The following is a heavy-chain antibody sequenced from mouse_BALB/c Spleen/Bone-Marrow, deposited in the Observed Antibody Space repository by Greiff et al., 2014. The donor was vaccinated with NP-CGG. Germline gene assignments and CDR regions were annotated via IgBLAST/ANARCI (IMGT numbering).Heavy chain of an antibody. CDR3: ARSLYGFDWYFDV. CDR2: INPYNDGT. Sequence: VQLQQSGPELVKPGASVKMSCKASGYTFTSYVMHWVKQKPGQGLEWIGNINPYNDGTKYNEKFKGKATLTSDKFSSTAYMEXXXXXXXDSAVYYCARSLYGFDWYFDVWGAGTTVTVSS. CDR1: GYTFTSYV. J-gene: IGHJ1*01. D-gene: IGHD2-2*01. V-gene: IGHV1-14*01.